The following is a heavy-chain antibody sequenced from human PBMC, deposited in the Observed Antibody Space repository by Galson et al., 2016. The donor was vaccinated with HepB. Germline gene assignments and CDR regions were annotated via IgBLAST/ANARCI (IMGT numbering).Heavy chain of an antibody. CDR1: GDSVSSNTAA. D-gene: IGHD3-10*01. CDR2: TYYRSRWYD. V-gene: IGHV6-1*01. Sequence: CAISGDSVSSNTAAWDWIRQSPSRGLEWLGRTYYRSRWYDDYAEAVKGRITVTPDTSKNQFSLHLNSVTPEDTAVYYCARDEKRESYYFDSWGQGTLVTVSS. CDR3: ARDEKRESYYFDS. J-gene: IGHJ4*02.